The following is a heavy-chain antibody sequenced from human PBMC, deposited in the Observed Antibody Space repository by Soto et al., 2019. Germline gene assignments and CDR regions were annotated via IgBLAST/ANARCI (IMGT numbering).Heavy chain of an antibody. CDR2: IYYSGST. V-gene: IGHV4-31*03. CDR1: GGSISSGGYY. J-gene: IGHJ6*02. D-gene: IGHD3-3*01. CDR3: ARDVLRSNYYGMDV. Sequence: SLTCTVSGGSISSGGYYWSWIRQHPGKGLEWIGYIYYSGSTYYNPSLKSRVTISVDTSKNQFSLKLSSVTAADTAVYYCARDVLRSNYYGMDVWGQGTTVTVSS.